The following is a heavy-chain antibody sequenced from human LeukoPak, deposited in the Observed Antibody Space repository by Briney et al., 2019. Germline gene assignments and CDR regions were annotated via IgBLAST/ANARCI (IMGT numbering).Heavy chain of an antibody. V-gene: IGHV3-30-3*01. CDR2: TSYDGSGR. Sequence: GGSLRLSCAASGFTFSTFSMHWVRQAPGKGLEWVAVTSYDGSGRYYADSVRGRFTISRDNSENTLYLQMNSLREDDTAVYYCARCLAMAGTSCPDYWGQGTLVTVSS. CDR1: GFTFSTFS. CDR3: ARCLAMAGTSCPDY. J-gene: IGHJ4*02. D-gene: IGHD6-19*01.